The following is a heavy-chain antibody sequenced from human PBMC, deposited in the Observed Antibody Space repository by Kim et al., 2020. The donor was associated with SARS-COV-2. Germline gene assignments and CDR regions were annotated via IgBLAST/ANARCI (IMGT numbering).Heavy chain of an antibody. V-gene: IGHV4-38-2*02. CDR1: GYSISSGYY. D-gene: IGHD3-10*01. Sequence: SETLSLTCTVSGYSISSGYYWGWIRQPPGKGLEWIGSIYHSGSTYYNPSLKSRVTISVDTSKNQFSLKLSSVTAADTAVYYCARGPLRYYGSGSYSDYWGQGTLVTVSS. CDR2: IYHSGST. CDR3: ARGPLRYYGSGSYSDY. J-gene: IGHJ4*02.